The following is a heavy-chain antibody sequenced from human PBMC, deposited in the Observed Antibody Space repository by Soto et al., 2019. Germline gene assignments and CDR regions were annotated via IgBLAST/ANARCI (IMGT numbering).Heavy chain of an antibody. CDR3: ARASRGAIGNY. D-gene: IGHD2-21*01. Sequence: EVQLLESGGGLVKPGGSLRLSCVASGFTFNSSWMNWVRQTPGKGLEWVGRIQTMPDGGTTEYSDSVKGRFAISRDDSNNTLYPQMNSLQPDDTAVYYCARASRGAIGNYWGQGILVTVSS. CDR1: GFTFNSSW. CDR2: IQTMPDGGTT. J-gene: IGHJ4*02. V-gene: IGHV3-15*07.